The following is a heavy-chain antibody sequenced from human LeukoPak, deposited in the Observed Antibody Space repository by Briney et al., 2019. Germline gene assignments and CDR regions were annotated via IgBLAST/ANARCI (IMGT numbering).Heavy chain of an antibody. D-gene: IGHD6-19*01. CDR1: GGSISSYY. CDR3: ARECIAVAGNYYYYYYMDV. V-gene: IGHV4-4*07. CDR2: IYTSGST. J-gene: IGHJ6*03. Sequence: PSETLSLTCTVSGGSISSYYWSWLRQPAGKGLEWIGRIYTSGSTNYNPSLKSRVTTSVDTSKNQFSLKLSSVTAADTAVYYCARECIAVAGNYYYYYYMDVWGKGTTVTVSS.